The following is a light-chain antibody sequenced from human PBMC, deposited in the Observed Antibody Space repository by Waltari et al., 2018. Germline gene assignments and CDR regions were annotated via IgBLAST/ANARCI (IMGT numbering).Light chain of an antibody. CDR2: RAS. CDR1: QGISNW. J-gene: IGKJ4*01. V-gene: IGKV1-33*01. Sequence: DIQMTQSPSSLSASVGDRVPITCRASQGISNWLAWYQQKPGKAPKLLIYRASNLETGVPSRFTGSGSGTDFTLTINSLQPEDIATYYCQQHDNSPLTFGGGTKVEIK. CDR3: QQHDNSPLT.